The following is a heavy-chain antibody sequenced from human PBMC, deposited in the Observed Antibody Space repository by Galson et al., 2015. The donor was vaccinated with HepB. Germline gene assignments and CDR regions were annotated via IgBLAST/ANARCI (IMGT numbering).Heavy chain of an antibody. CDR3: AREGLDSSGWYAY. V-gene: IGHV1-3*01. CDR2: INAGNGNT. CDR1: GYTFTSHA. Sequence: SVKVSCKASGYTFTSHAMHWARQAPGQRLEWMGWINAGNGNTKYSEKFQGRVTISRDTSASTAYMELSSLRSEDTAVYYCAREGLDSSGWYAYWGQGTLVTVSS. D-gene: IGHD6-19*01. J-gene: IGHJ4*02.